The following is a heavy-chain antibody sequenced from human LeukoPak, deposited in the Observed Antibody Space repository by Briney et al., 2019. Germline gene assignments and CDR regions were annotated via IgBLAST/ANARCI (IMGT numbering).Heavy chain of an antibody. D-gene: IGHD3-16*01. CDR1: GFTFSTYG. CDR3: ARVRYGPGKAFDI. Sequence: GGSLRLSCAASGFTFSTYGIHWVRQAPGKGLEWVAFIRYDGTNKWYADSVKGRFTISRDNSKNMLYLQMNSLRAEDTAVYYCARVRYGPGKAFDIWGQGTMVTVSS. CDR2: IRYDGTNK. J-gene: IGHJ3*02. V-gene: IGHV3-30*02.